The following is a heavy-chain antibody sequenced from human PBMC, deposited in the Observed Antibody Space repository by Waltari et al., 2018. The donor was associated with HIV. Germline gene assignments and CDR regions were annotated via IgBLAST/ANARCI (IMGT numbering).Heavy chain of an antibody. CDR2: INAADVAA. Sequence: QVQLLQPEIEMRKPGTSVRLSCPASGFILNAHYIHWVRKGLRQRFEWVAVINAADVAASSAQKLQSRLTLTRDLFTGSIHLDLMSLMSEDTAVYFCTRAGLGGLIQDFDIWGRGT. J-gene: IGHJ4*02. CDR3: TRAGLGGLIQDFDI. CDR1: GFILNAHY. D-gene: IGHD3-3*01. V-gene: IGHV1-46*02.